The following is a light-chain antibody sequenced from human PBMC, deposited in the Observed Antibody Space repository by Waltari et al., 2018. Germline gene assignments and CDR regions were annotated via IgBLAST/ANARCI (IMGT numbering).Light chain of an antibody. J-gene: IGLJ2*01. V-gene: IGLV2-23*02. CDR2: DVS. CDR1: SSAVGGYHY. Sequence: QSALTQPASVSGSPGPSITISCTGTSSAVGGYHYVSWYQQHPGKAPKLMIYDVSKRPSGVSNRFSGSKSGNTASLTISGLQAEDEADYYCCSYAGSSTVVFGGGTKLTVL. CDR3: CSYAGSSTVV.